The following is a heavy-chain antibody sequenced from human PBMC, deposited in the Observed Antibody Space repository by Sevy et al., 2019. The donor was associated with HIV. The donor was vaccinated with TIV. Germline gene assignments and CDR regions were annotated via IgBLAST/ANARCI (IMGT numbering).Heavy chain of an antibody. CDR3: ARGKSGYGYALNY. D-gene: IGHD5-18*01. Sequence: GGSLRLSCAASGFTVNSNYMTWVRQAPGKGLEGVSVIHSDDTTYQADSVKDRFTISRENFKNTLYLHMSSLRAEDTAVYYCARGKSGYGYALNYWGQGTLVTVSS. CDR2: IHSDDTT. V-gene: IGHV3-66*01. CDR1: GFTVNSNY. J-gene: IGHJ4*02.